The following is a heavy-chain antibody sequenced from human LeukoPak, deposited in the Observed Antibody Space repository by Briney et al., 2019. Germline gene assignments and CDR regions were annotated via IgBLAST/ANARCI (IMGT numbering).Heavy chain of an antibody. CDR2: IYHSGST. CDR3: ARGSFGIAAAGTQYFDY. V-gene: IGHV4-38-2*01. J-gene: IGHJ4*02. D-gene: IGHD6-13*01. Sequence: SETLSLTCAVSGYSMSSGYYWGWIRQPPGKGLEWIGSIYHSGSTYYNPSLKSRVTISVDTSKNQFSLKLSSVTAADTAVYYCARGSFGIAAAGTQYFDYWGQGTLVTVSS. CDR1: GYSMSSGYY.